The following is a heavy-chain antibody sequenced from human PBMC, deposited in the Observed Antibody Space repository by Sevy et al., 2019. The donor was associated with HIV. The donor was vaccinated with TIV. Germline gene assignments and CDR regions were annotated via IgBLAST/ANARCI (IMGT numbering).Heavy chain of an antibody. D-gene: IGHD2-15*01. CDR2: ISVGCSTI. CDR1: GFTFSSYS. J-gene: IGHJ4*03. V-gene: IGHV3-48*01. CDR3: AREPSVGVAATGLNAFDF. Sequence: GGSLRLSCAASGFTFSSYSMNWVRQAPGKGLEWVSYISVGCSTIYYADALKGLFTVSRDNANNSLYLQMNSLSAEDTAVSDCAREPSVGVAATGLNAFDFWGQGTLVTVSS.